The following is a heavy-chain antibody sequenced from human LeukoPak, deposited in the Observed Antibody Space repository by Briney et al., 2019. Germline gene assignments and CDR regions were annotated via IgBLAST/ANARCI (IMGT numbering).Heavy chain of an antibody. Sequence: SGTLSLTCAVSGGSISSGDYYWSWIRQPPGKGLEWIGYIYYSGSTYYNPSLKSRVTISVDTSKNQFSLKLSSVTAADTAVYYCARVTQGWSTSYNWFDPWGQGTLVTVSS. J-gene: IGHJ5*02. V-gene: IGHV4-30-4*01. CDR1: GGSISSGDYY. CDR2: IYYSGST. CDR3: ARVTQGWSTSYNWFDP. D-gene: IGHD1-26*01.